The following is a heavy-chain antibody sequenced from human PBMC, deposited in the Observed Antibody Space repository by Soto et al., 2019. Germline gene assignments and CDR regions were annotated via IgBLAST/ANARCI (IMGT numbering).Heavy chain of an antibody. D-gene: IGHD6-13*01. CDR2: IYPGDSDT. V-gene: IGHV5-51*01. CDR1: GYSFTSYW. CDR3: AGLEKTSAAGYYYYYYGWDV. Sequence: PGESLKISCKGSGYSFTSYWIGWVRQMPGKGLEWMGIIYPGDSDTRYSPSFQGQVTISADKSISTAYLQWSSLKASDTAMYYCAGLEKTSAAGYYYYYYGWDVGGQGTTVTVSS. J-gene: IGHJ6*02.